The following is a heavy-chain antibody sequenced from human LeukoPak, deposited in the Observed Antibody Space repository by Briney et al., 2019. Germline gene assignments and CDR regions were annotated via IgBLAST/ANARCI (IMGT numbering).Heavy chain of an antibody. V-gene: IGHV3-30*02. Sequence: GGSLRLSCAASGFTFSSYGMHWVRQAPGKGLEWVAFIRYDGSNKYYADSVKGRFTITRDNSKNTLYLQMNSLRAEDTAVYYCAKDRALDSSSWNYWGQGTLVTVSS. D-gene: IGHD6-13*01. J-gene: IGHJ4*02. CDR3: AKDRALDSSSWNY. CDR1: GFTFSSYG. CDR2: IRYDGSNK.